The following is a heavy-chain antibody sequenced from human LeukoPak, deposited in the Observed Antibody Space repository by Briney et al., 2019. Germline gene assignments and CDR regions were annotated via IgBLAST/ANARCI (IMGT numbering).Heavy chain of an antibody. CDR1: GYTFTGYY. D-gene: IGHD6-19*01. CDR2: INPNSGGT. J-gene: IGHJ4*02. CDR3: AKDRSRGIAVADLLLDY. V-gene: IGHV1-2*02. Sequence: ASVKVPCKASGYTFTGYYMHWVRQAPGQGLEWMGWINPNSGGTNYAQKFQGRVTMTRDTSISTAYMELSRLRSDDTAVYYCAKDRSRGIAVADLLLDYWGQGTLVTVSS.